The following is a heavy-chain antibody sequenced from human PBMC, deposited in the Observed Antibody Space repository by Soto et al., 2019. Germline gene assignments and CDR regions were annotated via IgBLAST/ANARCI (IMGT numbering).Heavy chain of an antibody. Sequence: TLSLSIAVSGGSISSGGYAWSWIRQPPGKGLEWIGYIYHSGSTYYNPSIKSRVTISVDRSKNQLSLKLSSVTAADTAVYYCARTYYYGSGSSLFDYWGKGTLVTVSS. D-gene: IGHD3-10*01. CDR1: GGSISSGGYA. J-gene: IGHJ4*02. CDR2: IYHSGST. CDR3: ARTYYYGSGSSLFDY. V-gene: IGHV4-30-2*01.